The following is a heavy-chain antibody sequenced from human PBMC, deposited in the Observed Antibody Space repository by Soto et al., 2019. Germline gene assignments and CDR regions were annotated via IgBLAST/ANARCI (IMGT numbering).Heavy chain of an antibody. D-gene: IGHD1-20*01. Sequence: QLQLQESGPGLVKSSETLSLTCTVSGGSISSSHYWGWIRQPPGKGLEWIGGFFYSGSPYYSPSFNSRTTISVDTSKNQFSLRVRSVTATDTAVYFCARHYNTGAFFDYWGQGNLVTVSS. V-gene: IGHV4-39*01. CDR1: GGSISSSHY. J-gene: IGHJ4*02. CDR3: ARHYNTGAFFDY. CDR2: FFYSGSP.